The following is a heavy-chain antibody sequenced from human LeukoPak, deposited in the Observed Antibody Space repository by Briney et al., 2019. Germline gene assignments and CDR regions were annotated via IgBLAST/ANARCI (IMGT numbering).Heavy chain of an antibody. CDR3: AKNGLSFYYGMDV. CDR1: GFTFSNYA. D-gene: IGHD3-16*02. Sequence: PGGSLRLSCAASGFTFSNYAMSWVRQAPGKGLEWVSAISGSGSDTYYADSVKGRFTISRDNSKNTLYLQMNSLRVEDTAVYYCAKNGLSFYYGMDVWGQGTTVTVSS. J-gene: IGHJ6*02. CDR2: ISGSGSDT. V-gene: IGHV3-23*01.